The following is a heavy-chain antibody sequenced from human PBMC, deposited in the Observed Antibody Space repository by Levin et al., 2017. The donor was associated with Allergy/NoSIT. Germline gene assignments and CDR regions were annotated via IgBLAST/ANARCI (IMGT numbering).Heavy chain of an antibody. V-gene: IGHV3-21*01. CDR1: GFTFSSYS. Sequence: GGSLRLSCAASGFTFSSYSMNWVRQAPGKGLEWVSSISSSSSYIYYADSVKGRFTISRDNAKNSLYLQMNSLRAEDTAVYYCARDDDSIAVPGTDSFDIWGQGTMVNGYS. D-gene: IGHD6-19*01. CDR3: ARDDDSIAVPGTDSFDI. CDR2: ISSSSSYI. J-gene: IGHJ3*02.